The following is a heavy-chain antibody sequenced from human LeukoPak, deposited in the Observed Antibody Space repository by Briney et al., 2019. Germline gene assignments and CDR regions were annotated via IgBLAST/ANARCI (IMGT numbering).Heavy chain of an antibody. CDR1: GYTFTGYY. CDR2: INPNSGGT. D-gene: IGHD2-15*01. J-gene: IGHJ4*02. V-gene: IGHV1-2*02. CDR3: ARDTQDCSGGSCYDY. Sequence: ASVKVSCKASGYTFTGYYMHWVRRAPGQGLEWMGWINPNSGGTNYAQKFQGRVTMTRDTSISTAYMELSRLRSDDTAVYYCARDTQDCSGGSCYDYWGQGTLVTVSS.